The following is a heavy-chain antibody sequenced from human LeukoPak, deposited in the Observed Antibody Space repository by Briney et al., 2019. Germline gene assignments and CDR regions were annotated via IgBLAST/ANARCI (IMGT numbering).Heavy chain of an antibody. V-gene: IGHV3-53*01. J-gene: IGHJ4*02. CDR1: GFTVSTNS. D-gene: IGHD4/OR15-4a*01. Sequence: GGSLRLSCTVSGFTVSTNSMSWVRQAPGKGLEWVSFIYSDNTHYSDSVKGRFTLSRDNSKNTLYLQMNSLRAEDTAVYYCARRAGAYSHPYDYWGQGTLVTVSS. CDR3: ARRAGAYSHPYDY. CDR2: IYSDNT.